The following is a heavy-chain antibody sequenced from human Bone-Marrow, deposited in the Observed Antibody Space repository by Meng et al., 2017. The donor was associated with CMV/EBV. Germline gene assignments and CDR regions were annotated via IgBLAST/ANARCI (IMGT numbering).Heavy chain of an antibody. J-gene: IGHJ4*02. CDR2: IKEDGSEK. D-gene: IGHD1-1*01. Sequence: GESLKISCAASGFTFSSYSMNWVRQAPGKGLEWVANIKEDGSEKYYVDSVKGRFTISRDDSNNSLYLEMNNLGAEDSAVYYCARALKQLGQRRFDYWGQGTLVTVSS. CDR3: ARALKQLGQRRFDY. V-gene: IGHV3-7*01. CDR1: GFTFSSYS.